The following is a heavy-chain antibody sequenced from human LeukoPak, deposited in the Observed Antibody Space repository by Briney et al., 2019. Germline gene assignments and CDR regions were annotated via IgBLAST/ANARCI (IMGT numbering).Heavy chain of an antibody. D-gene: IGHD2-8*01. CDR2: IRQDGNEK. CDR3: ARDLGYCTNGVCYGPLDY. CDR1: GSTFIGYW. Sequence: GGSLRLSCAASGSTFIGYWMSWVRQAPGKGLEWVANIRQDGNEKSSVDSVKGRFTISRDNAENSVYLKMNSLRAEDTAVYYCARDLGYCTNGVCYGPLDYWGQGTLVTVSS. J-gene: IGHJ4*02. V-gene: IGHV3-7*01.